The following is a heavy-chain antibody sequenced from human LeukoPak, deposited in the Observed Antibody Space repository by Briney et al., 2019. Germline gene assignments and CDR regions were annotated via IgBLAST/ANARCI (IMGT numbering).Heavy chain of an antibody. Sequence: ASVKVSCKASGYTFTSYAMHWVRQAPGQRLEWMGWINAGNGNTKYSQKFQGRVTITRDTSASTAYMELSSLRSEDTAVYYCARDRRIAVAVFHLDYWGQGTLVTVSS. CDR2: INAGNGNT. V-gene: IGHV1-3*01. CDR3: ARDRRIAVAVFHLDY. CDR1: GYTFTSYA. J-gene: IGHJ4*02. D-gene: IGHD6-19*01.